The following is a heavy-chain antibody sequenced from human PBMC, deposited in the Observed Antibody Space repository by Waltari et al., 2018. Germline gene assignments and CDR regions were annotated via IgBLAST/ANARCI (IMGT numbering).Heavy chain of an antibody. Sequence: EVQLVESGGGLVKPGGSLRLSCAASGFTFSSYSMNWVRQAPGQVLEWVSSISSSSSYIYYADSVKGRFTISRDNAKNSLYLQINSLRAEDTAVYYCARDRGYCGSISCYYFDYWGQGILVTVSS. D-gene: IGHD2-2*01. CDR3: ARDRGYCGSISCYYFDY. J-gene: IGHJ4*02. CDR1: GFTFSSYS. V-gene: IGHV3-21*01. CDR2: ISSSSSYI.